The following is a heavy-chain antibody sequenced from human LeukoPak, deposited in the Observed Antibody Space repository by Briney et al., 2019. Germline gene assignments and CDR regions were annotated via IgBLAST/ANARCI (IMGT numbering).Heavy chain of an antibody. D-gene: IGHD3-3*01. CDR3: ARGGGASYDFWSGYLNSYYYYYYMDV. CDR2: INPSGGST. J-gene: IGHJ6*03. CDR1: GYTFTSYH. Sequence: GASVKVSCKASGYTFTSYHMHWVRQAPGQGLEWMGIINPSGGSTSYAQKFQGRVTMTRDMSTSTVYMELSSLRSEDTAVYYCARGGGASYDFWSGYLNSYYYYYYMDVWGKGTTVTVSS. V-gene: IGHV1-46*01.